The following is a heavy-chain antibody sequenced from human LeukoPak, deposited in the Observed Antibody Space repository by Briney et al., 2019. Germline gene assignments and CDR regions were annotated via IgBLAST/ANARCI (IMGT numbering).Heavy chain of an antibody. CDR1: GFTFSSYS. D-gene: IGHD2-15*01. CDR3: ARARGYCSGGSCRAFDI. Sequence: PGGSLRLSCAASGFTFSSYSMNWVRQAPGKGLEWVSSISSSSSYIYYADSVKGRFTISRDNAKNSLYLQMNSLRAEDTAVYYCARARGYCSGGSCRAFDIWGQGTMVTVSS. CDR2: ISSSSSYI. V-gene: IGHV3-21*01. J-gene: IGHJ3*02.